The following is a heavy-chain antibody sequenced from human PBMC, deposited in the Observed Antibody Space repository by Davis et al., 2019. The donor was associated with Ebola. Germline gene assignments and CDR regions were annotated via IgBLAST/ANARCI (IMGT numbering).Heavy chain of an antibody. D-gene: IGHD5-24*01. Sequence: GESLKISCAASGFTFSSYAMHWVRQAPGKGLEWLAVISYDGSNKYYADSVKGRFTISRDNSKNTLYLQMNSLRAEDTAVYYCAGSDGSYYYYGMDVWGQGTTVTVSS. CDR3: AGSDGSYYYYGMDV. CDR2: ISYDGSNK. CDR1: GFTFSSYA. V-gene: IGHV3-30-3*01. J-gene: IGHJ6*02.